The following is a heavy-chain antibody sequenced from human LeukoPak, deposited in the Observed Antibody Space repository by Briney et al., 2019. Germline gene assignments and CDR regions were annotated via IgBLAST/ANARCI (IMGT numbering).Heavy chain of an antibody. Sequence: GGSLRLSCAASGFTFSNYWMSWVRQAPGMGLEWVANIKQDGSEKYYVDSVKGRFTIFRDNAKNSLYLQMNSLRAEDTAVYYCARVRGSYSFDYWGQETLVTVSS. CDR1: GFTFSNYW. D-gene: IGHD1-26*01. CDR2: IKQDGSEK. J-gene: IGHJ4*02. V-gene: IGHV3-7*01. CDR3: ARVRGSYSFDY.